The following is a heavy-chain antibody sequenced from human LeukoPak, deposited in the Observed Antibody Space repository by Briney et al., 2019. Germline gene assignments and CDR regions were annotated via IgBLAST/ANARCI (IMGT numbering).Heavy chain of an antibody. Sequence: GASVKVSCKASGYTFTGYYMHWVRQAPGQGLEWMGWINPNSGGTNYAQKSQGRVTMTRDTSVSTAYMELSRLRSDDTAVYYCARLYYYYYYMDVWGKGTTVTISS. CDR3: ARLYYYYYYMDV. CDR2: INPNSGGT. J-gene: IGHJ6*03. CDR1: GYTFTGYY. V-gene: IGHV1-2*02.